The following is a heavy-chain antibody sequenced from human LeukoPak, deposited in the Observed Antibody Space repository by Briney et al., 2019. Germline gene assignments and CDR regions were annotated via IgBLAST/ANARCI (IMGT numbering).Heavy chain of an antibody. Sequence: GRSLRLSCVDSGFTFSSYVMHWVRQAPGKGLECVAVISVDGNNKNYGDSVKGRFTISRDNSKNTLFMQMNRLRAEDTAVYYCAKDLRWYSSAWLDYWGQGTLVIVSS. CDR2: ISVDGNNK. CDR1: GFTFSSYV. V-gene: IGHV3-30*18. D-gene: IGHD6-19*01. CDR3: AKDLRWYSSAWLDY. J-gene: IGHJ4*02.